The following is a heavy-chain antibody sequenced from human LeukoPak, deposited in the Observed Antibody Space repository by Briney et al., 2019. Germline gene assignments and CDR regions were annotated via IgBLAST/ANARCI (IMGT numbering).Heavy chain of an antibody. J-gene: IGHJ5*02. D-gene: IGHD2-2*01. CDR2: IYYSGIT. V-gene: IGHV4-59*01. CDR1: GRSMTNYY. CDR3: ARERGYCSSTSCSPRFDP. Sequence: SETLSLTCSVSGRSMTNYYWSWIRQPPGKGLEWIGYIYYSGITNYSPSLKSRVTISVDTPKNQFSLRLRSLTAADAAVYYCARERGYCSSTSCSPRFDPWGQGTLVTVSS.